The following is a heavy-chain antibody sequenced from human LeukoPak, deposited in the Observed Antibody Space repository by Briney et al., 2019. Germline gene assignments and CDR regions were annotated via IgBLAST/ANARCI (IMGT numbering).Heavy chain of an antibody. Sequence: SETLSLTCAVPGYSISSDYYYWGWIRQPPGKGLEWIGSIYHSGSTHYNPSLKSRVTMSVDTSKNQISLKVTSVTAADTAVYYCASTYSSSWYLDYWGQGTLVTVSS. CDR1: GYSISSDYYY. V-gene: IGHV4-38-2*01. J-gene: IGHJ4*02. CDR2: IYHSGST. D-gene: IGHD6-13*01. CDR3: ASTYSSSWYLDY.